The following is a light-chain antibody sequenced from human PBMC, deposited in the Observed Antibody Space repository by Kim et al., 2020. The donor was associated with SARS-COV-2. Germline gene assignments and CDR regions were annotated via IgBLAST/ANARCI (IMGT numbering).Light chain of an antibody. CDR1: QGISSY. Sequence: ASKGDRVTINCRASQGISSYLAWYQQKPGKAPKLLIYAASTLQSGVPSRFSGSGSGTDFTLTISCLQSEDFATYYCQQYYSYPRTFGQGTKVDIK. CDR2: AAS. J-gene: IGKJ1*01. CDR3: QQYYSYPRT. V-gene: IGKV1-8*01.